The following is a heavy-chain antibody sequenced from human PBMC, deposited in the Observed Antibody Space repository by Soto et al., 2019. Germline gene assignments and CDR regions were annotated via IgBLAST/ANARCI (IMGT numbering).Heavy chain of an antibody. CDR1: GFTFSNYA. V-gene: IGHV3-23*01. CDR3: AKGGQNYDY. Sequence: TGGSLRLSCAASGFTFSNYAMSWVRQAPGKGLEWVSAISASVGSTYYTDSVKGRFTISRDNSKNTLYLQMNSLRAEDTAVYYCAKGGQNYDYWGQGTLVTVSS. D-gene: IGHD3-10*01. J-gene: IGHJ4*02. CDR2: ISASVGST.